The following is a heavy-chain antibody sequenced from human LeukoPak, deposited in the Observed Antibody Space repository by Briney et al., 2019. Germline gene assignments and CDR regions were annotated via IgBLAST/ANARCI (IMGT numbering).Heavy chain of an antibody. CDR2: IRYDGSNK. J-gene: IGHJ6*03. CDR1: GFTVSSNY. CDR3: AKDAGGYYYYYMGV. D-gene: IGHD1-26*01. Sequence: GGSLRLSCAASGFTVSSNYMSWVRQAPGKGLEWVAFIRYDGSNKYYADSVKGRFTISRDNAKNSLYLQMNSLRPEDTALYYCAKDAGGYYYYYMGVWGKGTTVTISS. V-gene: IGHV3-30*02.